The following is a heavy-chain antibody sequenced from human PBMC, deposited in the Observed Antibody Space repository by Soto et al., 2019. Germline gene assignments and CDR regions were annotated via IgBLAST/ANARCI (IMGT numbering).Heavy chain of an antibody. CDR2: ISSSSSYI. CDR1: GFTFSSYS. V-gene: IGHV3-21*01. J-gene: IGHJ6*02. CDR3: ARKGQILEWLMPRYYYGMDV. D-gene: IGHD3-3*01. Sequence: EVQLVESGGGLVKPGGSLRLSCAASGFTFSSYSMNWVRQAPGKGLEWVSSISSSSSYIYYADSVKGRFTIYRDNAKNSLYLQMNSLRAEDTAVYYCARKGQILEWLMPRYYYGMDVWGQGTTVTVSS.